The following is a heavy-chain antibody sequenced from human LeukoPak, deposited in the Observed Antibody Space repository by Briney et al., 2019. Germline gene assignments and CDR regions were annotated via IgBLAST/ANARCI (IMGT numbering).Heavy chain of an antibody. J-gene: IGHJ4*02. CDR2: IRYDGSNK. CDR3: AKDREDIVVVPAMGGDYFDY. D-gene: IGHD2-2*01. Sequence: GGSQRLSCAASGFTFSSYGMHWVRQAPGKGLEWVAFIRYDGSNKYYADSVKGRFTISRDNSKNTLYLQMNSLRAEDTAVYYCAKDREDIVVVPAMGGDYFDYWGQGTLVTVSS. V-gene: IGHV3-30*02. CDR1: GFTFSSYG.